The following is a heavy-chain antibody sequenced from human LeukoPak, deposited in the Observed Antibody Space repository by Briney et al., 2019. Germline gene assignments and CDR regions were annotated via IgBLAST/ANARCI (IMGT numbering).Heavy chain of an antibody. CDR2: INPSGSWT. CDR3: ARDNSVGDTAWWFDP. CDR1: GYTFTRHY. J-gene: IGHJ5*02. D-gene: IGHD1-26*01. Sequence: GASVKVSCKASGYTFTRHYMHWVRQAPGQGLEWMGVINPSGSWTSYAQKFQGRVTMTRDMSTSTDYMELSSLRSEVTAVYYCARDNSVGDTAWWFDPWGQGTLVTVSS. V-gene: IGHV1-46*01.